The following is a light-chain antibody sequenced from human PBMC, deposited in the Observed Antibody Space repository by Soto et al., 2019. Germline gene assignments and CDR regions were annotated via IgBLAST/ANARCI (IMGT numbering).Light chain of an antibody. V-gene: IGLV1-40*01. J-gene: IGLJ1*01. Sequence: QSVLTQPPSVSGAPGQRVTISCTGSSSNIGASYVVQWYQQLPGTAPKLLIYGNNNRPSGVPDRFSGSKSGTSASLAITGLQAEDEADYYCQSYDSSLSGYVFGTGTKVTVL. CDR2: GNN. CDR1: SSNIGASYV. CDR3: QSYDSSLSGYV.